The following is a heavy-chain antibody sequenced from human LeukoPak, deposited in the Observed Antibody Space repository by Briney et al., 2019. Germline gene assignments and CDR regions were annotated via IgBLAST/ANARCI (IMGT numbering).Heavy chain of an antibody. Sequence: ASVKVSCKASGYTFTGYYMHWVRQAPGQGLEWMGQINPNSGGTNYAQKFQGRVTMTRDTSISTAYMELSRLRSDGTAVYYCAKRGYSYGTFDYWGQGTLVTVSS. CDR1: GYTFTGYY. CDR2: INPNSGGT. D-gene: IGHD5-18*01. V-gene: IGHV1-2*06. J-gene: IGHJ4*02. CDR3: AKRGYSYGTFDY.